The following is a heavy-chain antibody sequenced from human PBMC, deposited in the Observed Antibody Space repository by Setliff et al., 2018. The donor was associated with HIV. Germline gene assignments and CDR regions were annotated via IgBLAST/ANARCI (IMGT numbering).Heavy chain of an antibody. CDR1: GFSFSNVW. D-gene: IGHD4-4*01. Sequence: PGGSLRLSCAASGFSFSNVWMSWVRQAPGKGLEWVGRIRSKTAGGTIEYAAPVKGRFTISRDDSENTLYLQMNSLRAEDTAVYYCAQITVMGYWGQGTLVTVSS. V-gene: IGHV3-15*01. CDR2: IRSKTAGGTI. J-gene: IGHJ4*02. CDR3: AQITVMGY.